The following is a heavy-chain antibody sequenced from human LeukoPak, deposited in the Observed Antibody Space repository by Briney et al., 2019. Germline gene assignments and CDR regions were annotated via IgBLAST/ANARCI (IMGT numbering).Heavy chain of an antibody. V-gene: IGHV3-66*01. CDR2: IYSGGST. CDR1: GFTVSSNY. J-gene: IGHJ4*02. D-gene: IGHD3-22*01. CDR3: ARNYYDSSGYYYGRFYYFDY. Sequence: GGSLRLSCAASGFTVSSNYMSWVRQAPGKGLEWVSVIYSGGSTYYADSVKGRFTISRDNSKNTLYLQMNSLRAEDTAVYYCARNYYDSSGYYYGRFYYFDYWGQGTLVTVSS.